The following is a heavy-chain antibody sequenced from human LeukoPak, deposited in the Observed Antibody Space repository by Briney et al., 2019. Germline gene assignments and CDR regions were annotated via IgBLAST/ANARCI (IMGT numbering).Heavy chain of an antibody. CDR3: AGLLADKRGFGY. CDR1: GGAISTNGYY. D-gene: IGHD2/OR15-2a*01. CDR2: IYHFGST. V-gene: IGHV4-39*01. J-gene: IGHJ4*02. Sequence: PSETLSLTCTVSGGAISTNGYYWGWIRQPPGMGLEWVGSIYHFGSTYYNASLKSRVTMSVDTPKNQFSLRLISVTAADTAVYYCAGLLADKRGFGYWGQGTLVSVSS.